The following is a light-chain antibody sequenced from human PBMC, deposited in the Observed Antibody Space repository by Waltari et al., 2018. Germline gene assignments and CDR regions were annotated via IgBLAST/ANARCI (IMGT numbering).Light chain of an antibody. J-gene: IGKJ4*01. CDR1: QDISNY. CDR2: DES. Sequence: DIQMTQSPSSLSASVGDSVTITCQASQDISNYLNWYQQKPGKAPKLLIYDESNLETGVPSRFSGSGSGTDFTFTISSLQPEDIATYYCQQYDNLPLTFGGGTKVEIK. V-gene: IGKV1-33*01. CDR3: QQYDNLPLT.